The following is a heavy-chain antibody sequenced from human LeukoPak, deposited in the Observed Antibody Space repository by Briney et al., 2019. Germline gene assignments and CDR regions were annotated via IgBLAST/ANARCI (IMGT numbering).Heavy chain of an antibody. D-gene: IGHD2-21*02. J-gene: IGHJ4*02. Sequence: SETLSLTCTVSGGSISSSSYYWGWIRQPPGKGLEWIGSIYYSGSTYYNPSLKSRVTISVDTSKNQFSLKVSSVTAADTAVYYCARRDVVVTVTFDYWGQGTLVTVSS. CDR1: GGSISSSSYY. CDR2: IYYSGST. V-gene: IGHV4-39*01. CDR3: ARRDVVVTVTFDY.